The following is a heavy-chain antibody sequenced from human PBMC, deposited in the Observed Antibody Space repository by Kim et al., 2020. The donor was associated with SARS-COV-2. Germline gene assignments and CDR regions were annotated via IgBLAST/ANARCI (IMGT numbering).Heavy chain of an antibody. J-gene: IGHJ6*02. CDR3: ARNREDDNPLNRRSYYDYYYYGMDV. CDR2: IKQDGSEK. Sequence: GGSLRLSCAASGFTFSSYWMSWVRQAPGKGLEWVANIKQDGSEKYYVDSVKGRFTISRDNAKNSLYLQMNSLRAEDTAVYYCARNREDDNPLNRRSYYDYYYYGMDVWGQGTTVTVSS. CDR1: GFTFSSYW. V-gene: IGHV3-7*01. D-gene: IGHD3-10*01.